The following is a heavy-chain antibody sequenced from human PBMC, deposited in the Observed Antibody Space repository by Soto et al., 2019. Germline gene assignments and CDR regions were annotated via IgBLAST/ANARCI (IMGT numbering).Heavy chain of an antibody. J-gene: IGHJ4*02. V-gene: IGHV2-5*02. Sequence: QITLKESGPTLVKPTQTLTLTCTFSGFSLSTSGVGVGWIRQPPGKALEWLALICWDVDKRYSPSLKSRLTITMNTSKNQVVLTMTNMDPVDTATYYCAHRPSYCSGGSCYSGFDYWGQGTLVTVSS. D-gene: IGHD2-15*01. CDR3: AHRPSYCSGGSCYSGFDY. CDR1: GFSLSTSGVG. CDR2: ICWDVDK.